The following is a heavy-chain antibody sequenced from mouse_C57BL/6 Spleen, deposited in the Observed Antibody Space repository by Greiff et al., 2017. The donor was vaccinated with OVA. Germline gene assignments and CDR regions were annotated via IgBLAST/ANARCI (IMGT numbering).Heavy chain of an antibody. Sequence: VQLQQSGAELVKPGASVKISCKASGYAFSSYWMNWVKQRPGKGLEWIGQIYPGDGDTNYNGKFKGKATLTADKSSSTAYMQLSSLTSEDSAVYFCARWALNYSRYFDVWGTGTTVTVAS. CDR1: GYAFSSYW. CDR3: ARWALNYSRYFDV. V-gene: IGHV1-80*01. D-gene: IGHD2-5*01. CDR2: IYPGDGDT. J-gene: IGHJ1*03.